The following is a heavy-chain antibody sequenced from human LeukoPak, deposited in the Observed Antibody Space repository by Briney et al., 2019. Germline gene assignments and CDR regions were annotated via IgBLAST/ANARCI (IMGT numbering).Heavy chain of an antibody. V-gene: IGHV4-59*01. CDR1: GGSIRSYY. J-gene: IGHJ5*02. CDR3: ATMPYYYDSSGYYYWFDP. CDR2: IYYSGST. Sequence: PSETLSLTCTVSGGSIRSYYWSWIRQPPGKGLEWIGYIYYSGSTNYNPSLKSRVTISVDTSKNQFSLKLSSVTAADTAVYYCATMPYYYDSSGYYYWFDPWGQGTLVTVSS. D-gene: IGHD3-22*01.